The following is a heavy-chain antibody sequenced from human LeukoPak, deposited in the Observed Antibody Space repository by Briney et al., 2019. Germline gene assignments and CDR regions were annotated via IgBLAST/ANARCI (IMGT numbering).Heavy chain of an antibody. CDR1: GGTFSSYA. CDR3: ARGSPLPISSYYMDV. CDR2: IIPIFGTA. D-gene: IGHD2-15*01. V-gene: IGHV1-69*01. J-gene: IGHJ6*03. Sequence: GASVKVSCKASGGTFSSYAISWVRQAPGPGLEWMGGIIPIFGTANYAQKFQGRVTITADESSRTAYMELSSLRSEDTAVYYCARGSPLPISSYYMDVWGKGTTVTVSS.